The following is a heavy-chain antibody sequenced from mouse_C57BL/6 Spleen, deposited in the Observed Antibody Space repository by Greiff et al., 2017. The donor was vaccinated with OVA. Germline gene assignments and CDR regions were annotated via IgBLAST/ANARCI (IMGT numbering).Heavy chain of an antibody. J-gene: IGHJ2*01. CDR2: INPSTGGT. CDR3: ARERPYLYYFDY. D-gene: IGHD5-5*01. CDR1: GYSFTGYY. V-gene: IGHV1-42*01. Sequence: VQLQQSGPELVKPGASVKISCKASGYSFTGYYMNWVKQSPEKSLEWIGEINPSTGGTTYNQKFKAKATLTVDKSSSTAYMRLKSLTSEDSAVYYCARERPYLYYFDYWGQGTTLTVSS.